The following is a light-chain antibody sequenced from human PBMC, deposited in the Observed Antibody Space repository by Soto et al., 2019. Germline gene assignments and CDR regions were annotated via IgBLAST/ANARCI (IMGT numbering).Light chain of an antibody. CDR3: QQLNSYVFA. CDR2: AAS. V-gene: IGKV1-9*01. Sequence: DIQLTQSPSFLSASVGDRVTITCRASQDVSRYLAWYQQKPGKAPNLLIYAASTLRSGVPSMFSGSGSETEFNLTISSLQPEDFATYYCQQLNSYVFAFGPGTKVDIK. CDR1: QDVSRY. J-gene: IGKJ3*01.